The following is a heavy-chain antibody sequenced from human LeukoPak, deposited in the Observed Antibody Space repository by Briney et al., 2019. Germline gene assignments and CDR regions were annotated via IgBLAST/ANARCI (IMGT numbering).Heavy chain of an antibody. CDR1: GYTFTDFY. CDR3: ASMRSGYYYDSSGFPPYYYGMDV. J-gene: IGHJ6*02. CDR2: INPNTDDT. V-gene: IGHV1-2*02. D-gene: IGHD3-22*01. Sequence: GASVKVSCKASGYTFTDFYLHWIRQAPGQGPEWMGWINPNTDDTKYAQKFQGRVTLTRDTSISTAYMELNSLRSEDTAVDYCASMRSGYYYDSSGFPPYYYGMDVWGQGTTVTVSS.